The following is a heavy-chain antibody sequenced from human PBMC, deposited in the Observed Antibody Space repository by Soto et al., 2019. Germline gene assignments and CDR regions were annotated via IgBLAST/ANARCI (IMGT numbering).Heavy chain of an antibody. V-gene: IGHV4-31*02. D-gene: IGHD3-22*01. CDR1: GGSISSGGYY. CDR3: ARVYYYDSSGYLDC. J-gene: IGHJ4*02. CDR2: IYYSGST. Sequence: SETLSLTXTVSGGSISSGGYYWSWIRQHPGKGLEWIGYIYYSGSTYYNPSLKSRVTISVDTSKNQFSLKLSSVTAADTAVYYCARVYYYDSSGYLDCWGQGTLVTVSS.